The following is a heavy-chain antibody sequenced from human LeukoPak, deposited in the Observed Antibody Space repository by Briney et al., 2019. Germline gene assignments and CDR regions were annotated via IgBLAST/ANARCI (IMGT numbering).Heavy chain of an antibody. CDR2: IXXKSGGT. Sequence: ASVKVSCKASGYTFTGYYIHWVRQAPGQGLEWMGWIXXKSGGTNYAQKFQGWVTMTRDTSITTAYMELGRLRSDDTAVYYCARDPSYWVDGKGYSDYWGQGTLVTVSS. D-gene: IGHD5-18*01. CDR3: ARDPSYWVDGKGYSDY. CDR1: GYTFTGYY. J-gene: IGHJ4*02. V-gene: IGHV1-2*04.